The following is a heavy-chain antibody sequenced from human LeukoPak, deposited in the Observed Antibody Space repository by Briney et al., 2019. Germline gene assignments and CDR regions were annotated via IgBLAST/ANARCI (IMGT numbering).Heavy chain of an antibody. CDR3: ARGLPGRDAFDV. D-gene: IGHD3-16*01. CDR2: VFYSGNT. CDR1: GGSISGFY. V-gene: IGHV4-59*13. J-gene: IGHJ3*01. Sequence: PSETLSLTCTVSGGSISGFYWNWIRQPPGKGLEWVGYVFYSGNTNYNPSLGSRVTISEDTSKNQFSLNLNSLTAADTAVYYCARGLPGRDAFDVWGQGTVVTVSS.